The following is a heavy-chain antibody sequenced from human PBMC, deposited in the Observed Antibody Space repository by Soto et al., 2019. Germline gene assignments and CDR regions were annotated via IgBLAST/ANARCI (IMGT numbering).Heavy chain of an antibody. V-gene: IGHV3-30*18. CDR1: GFTFSSYG. CDR3: AKDGGEEGYEEDRLYYDYGMDV. Sequence: GGSLRLSCAASGFTFSSYGMHWVRQAPGKGPERVAVISYDGSNKYYSDFAKGRFTIPIDNSKNTVSLQMNGVRGEDKAVSNCAKDGGEEGYEEDRLYYDYGMDVWGQGTTVTVAS. D-gene: IGHD5-12*01. J-gene: IGHJ6*02. CDR2: ISYDGSNK.